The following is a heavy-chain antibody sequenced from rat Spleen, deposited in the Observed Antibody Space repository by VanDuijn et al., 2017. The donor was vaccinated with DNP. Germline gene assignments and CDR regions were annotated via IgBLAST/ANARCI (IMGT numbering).Heavy chain of an antibody. CDR1: GFTFRNYD. CDR2: ISPSDNST. D-gene: IGHD1-1*01. CDR3: ARHSTTVSPYWYFDF. J-gene: IGHJ1*01. V-gene: IGHV5S23*01. Sequence: EVQLVESGGGLVQSGRSLKLSCAASGFTFRNYDMAWVRQAPTMGLEWVASISPSDNSTYYRDSIKGRFTVSRDNAKSSLYLQMDSLRSEDTATYYCARHSTTVSPYWYFDFWGPGTMVTVSS.